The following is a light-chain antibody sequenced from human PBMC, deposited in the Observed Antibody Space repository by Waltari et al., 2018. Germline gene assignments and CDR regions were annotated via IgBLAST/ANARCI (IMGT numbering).Light chain of an antibody. Sequence: DLHTTQSLSSLSAPVGDTVTLSCRASQDIRNDLGWYQQKPGNAPRRLIYDTSSLQSGVPSRFSGSGSGTEFTLTISSLQPEDFATYYCLQHKKYPYTFGRGTKLEIK. V-gene: IGKV1-17*01. J-gene: IGKJ2*01. CDR2: DTS. CDR1: QDIRND. CDR3: LQHKKYPYT.